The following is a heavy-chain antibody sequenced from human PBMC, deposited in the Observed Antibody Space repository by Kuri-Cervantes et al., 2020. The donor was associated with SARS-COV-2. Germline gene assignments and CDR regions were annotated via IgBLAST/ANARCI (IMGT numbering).Heavy chain of an antibody. Sequence: SETLSLTCVVSGGSISSNWWTWVRHPPGKGLEWIGEIYHSGSTNYSPSLGGRATISLDKSKNQFSLNVYSVTAADTAVYYCARVLSFTFHGGAFDIWGQGTTVTVSS. CDR3: ARVLSFTFHGGAFDI. CDR1: GGSISSNW. CDR2: IYHSGST. J-gene: IGHJ3*02. V-gene: IGHV4-4*02. D-gene: IGHD2/OR15-2a*01.